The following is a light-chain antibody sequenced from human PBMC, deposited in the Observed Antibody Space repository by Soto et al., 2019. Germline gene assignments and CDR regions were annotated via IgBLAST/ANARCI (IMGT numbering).Light chain of an antibody. CDR1: QSVSSN. V-gene: IGKV3-15*01. CDR3: QQYNNSPPYT. J-gene: IGKJ2*01. Sequence: EIVMTQSPATLSVSPGERATLSCRASQSVSSNLAWYQQKPGQAPRLLIYGASTRATGIPARFSGSGSGTEFTLTISSLQSEDFAVYCCQQYNNSPPYTFGQVTKLEIK. CDR2: GAS.